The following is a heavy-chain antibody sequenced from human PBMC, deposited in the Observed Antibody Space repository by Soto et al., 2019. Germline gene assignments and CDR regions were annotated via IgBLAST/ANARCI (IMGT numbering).Heavy chain of an antibody. D-gene: IGHD3-22*01. Sequence: ASVKVSCKASGYTFTGHYMHWVRQAPGQGLEWMGWINPNSGGTNYAQKFQGRVTMTRDTSISTAYMELSRLRSDDTAVYYCARGYDSSGYPPSNWGQGTLVTVSS. CDR3: ARGYDSSGYPPSN. CDR2: INPNSGGT. J-gene: IGHJ4*02. V-gene: IGHV1-2*02. CDR1: GYTFTGHY.